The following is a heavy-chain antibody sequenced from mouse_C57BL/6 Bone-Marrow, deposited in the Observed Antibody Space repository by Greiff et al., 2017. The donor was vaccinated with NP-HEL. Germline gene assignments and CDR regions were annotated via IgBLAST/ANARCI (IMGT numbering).Heavy chain of an antibody. CDR2: IWSGGST. V-gene: IGHV2-2*01. Sequence: VQLQESGPGLVQPSQSLSITCTVSGFSLTSYGVHWVRQSPGKGLEWLGVIWSGGSTDYNAAFISSLTIRKDNSKSPVLFKTNSLQDDETAIYYCAREGEDSSGCYYAMDYWGQGTSVTVSA. J-gene: IGHJ4*01. CDR3: AREGEDSSGCYYAMDY. D-gene: IGHD3-2*02. CDR1: GFSLTSYG.